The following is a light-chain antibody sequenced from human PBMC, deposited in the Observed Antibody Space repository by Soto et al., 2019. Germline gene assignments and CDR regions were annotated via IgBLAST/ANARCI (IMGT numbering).Light chain of an antibody. J-gene: IGLJ1*01. V-gene: IGLV1-40*01. CDR1: SSNIGAGYD. CDR3: SLYTSENAYV. Sequence: QSVLTQPPSVSGAPGQRVTISCTGSSSNIGAGYDVHWYQQLPGTAPKLLIYGNSNRPSGVPDRFSGSKSGTSASLAITGLQAEDEADYYCSLYTSENAYVFGTGTKVTAL. CDR2: GNS.